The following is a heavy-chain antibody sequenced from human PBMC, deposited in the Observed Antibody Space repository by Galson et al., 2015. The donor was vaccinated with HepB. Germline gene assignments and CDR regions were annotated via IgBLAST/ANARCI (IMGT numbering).Heavy chain of an antibody. V-gene: IGHV3-23*01. CDR1: GFTFNSDA. CDR2: ISGRGGGT. D-gene: IGHD3-22*01. CDR3: ARLARYYDSSGYYPRTGYFDL. Sequence: SLRLSCAASGFTFNSDAMSWVRQAPGMGLEWVSGISGRGGGTYYADSVKGRFTISRDNSKNTLYLQMNSLRAEDTAVYYCARLARYYDSSGYYPRTGYFDLWGRGTLVTVSS. J-gene: IGHJ2*01.